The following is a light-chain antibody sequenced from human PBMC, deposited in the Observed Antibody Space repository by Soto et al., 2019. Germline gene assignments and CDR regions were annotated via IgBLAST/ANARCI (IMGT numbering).Light chain of an antibody. J-gene: IGLJ3*02. V-gene: IGLV1-40*01. CDR2: GDS. CDR1: SSNIGAGYN. Sequence: QSVLTQPPSVSGAPGQRVTISCTGSSSNIGAGYNVHWYQQVPGTAPKLLIYGDSNRSSGVPDRVSGSKSGTSASLAITGLQAEDEAEYYCQSYDSSLSGWLFGGGTKLTVL. CDR3: QSYDSSLSGWL.